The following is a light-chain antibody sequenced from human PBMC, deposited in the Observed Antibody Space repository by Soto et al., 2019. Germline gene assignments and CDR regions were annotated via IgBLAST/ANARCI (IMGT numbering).Light chain of an antibody. CDR1: RDIRKY. Sequence: DIQMTQSPSSLSASVGDRVTITCQASRDIRKYLNWYQQKPGKAPKLLIYDASNLETGVTSRFSGSGSGTDFPFTISSLQSEDIATYYCQQYHTLVSFGGGTKVEIK. J-gene: IGKJ4*01. CDR3: QQYHTLVS. V-gene: IGKV1-33*01. CDR2: DAS.